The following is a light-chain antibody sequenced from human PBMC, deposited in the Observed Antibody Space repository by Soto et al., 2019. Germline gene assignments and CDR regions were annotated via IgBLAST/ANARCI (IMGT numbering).Light chain of an antibody. CDR3: SSYTSSTTLSYV. J-gene: IGLJ1*01. CDR2: DVS. Sequence: QSALTQPASVSGSPGQSITISCTGTSSDVGGYNYVSWYQQHPGKAPKLIIYDVSKWPSGVSNRFSGSKSGNTASLTISGLQPEDEAEYYCSSYTSSTTLSYVFGTGTKLTVL. CDR1: SSDVGGYNY. V-gene: IGLV2-14*01.